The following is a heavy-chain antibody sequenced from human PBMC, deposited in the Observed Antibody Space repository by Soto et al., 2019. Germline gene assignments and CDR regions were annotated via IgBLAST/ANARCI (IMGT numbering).Heavy chain of an antibody. J-gene: IGHJ6*02. CDR1: GFSLSTSGMC. D-gene: IGHD6-13*01. Sequence: SGPTLVNPTQTLTLTCTFSGFSLSTSGMCVSWIRQPPGKALEWLALIDWDDDKYYSTSLKTRLTISKDTSKNQVVLTMTNMDPVDTATYYCARIQGGAAAGTAYYGMDVWGQGTTVTVSS. V-gene: IGHV2-70*01. CDR3: ARIQGGAAAGTAYYGMDV. CDR2: IDWDDDK.